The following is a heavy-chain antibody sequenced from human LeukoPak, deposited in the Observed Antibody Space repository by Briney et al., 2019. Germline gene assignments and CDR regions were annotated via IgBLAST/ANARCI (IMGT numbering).Heavy chain of an antibody. Sequence: PSETLSLTCSVSGGSIRSGSYYWGWIRQPPGKGLEWIGSIYYSGSTYYNPSLKSRVTISVDTSKNQFSLKLSSVTAADTAVYYCARGSYYYDSSGYYRLDYWGQGTLVTVSS. CDR2: IYYSGST. D-gene: IGHD3-22*01. CDR1: GGSIRSGSYY. J-gene: IGHJ4*02. V-gene: IGHV4-39*07. CDR3: ARGSYYYDSSGYYRLDY.